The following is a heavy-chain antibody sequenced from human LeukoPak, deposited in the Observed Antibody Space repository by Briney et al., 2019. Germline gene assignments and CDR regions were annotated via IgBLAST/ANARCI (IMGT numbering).Heavy chain of an antibody. D-gene: IGHD3-22*01. CDR2: ISSSSSTI. J-gene: IGHJ6*03. Sequence: GGSLRLSCAASGFTFSSYSMNWVRQAPGKGLEWVSYISSSSSTIYYADSVKGRFTISRDNAKNSLYLQMNSLRAEDTAVYYCASSATYYYDSSGYYPDYYYYYMDVWGKGTTVTISS. CDR1: GFTFSSYS. CDR3: ASSATYYYDSSGYYPDYYYYYMDV. V-gene: IGHV3-48*01.